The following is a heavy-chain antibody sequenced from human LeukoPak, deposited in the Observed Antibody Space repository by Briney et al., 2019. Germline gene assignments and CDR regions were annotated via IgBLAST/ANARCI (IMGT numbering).Heavy chain of an antibody. CDR2: IYSGGST. V-gene: IGHV3-53*01. Sequence: GGSLRLSCAASGFTVSSNYMSWVRQAPGKGLEWVSVIYSGGSTYYADSVKGRFTISRDNSKNTLYLQMSSLRAEDTAVYYCARDLYSSGWYDYWGQGTLVTVSS. D-gene: IGHD6-19*01. J-gene: IGHJ4*02. CDR1: GFTVSSNY. CDR3: ARDLYSSGWYDY.